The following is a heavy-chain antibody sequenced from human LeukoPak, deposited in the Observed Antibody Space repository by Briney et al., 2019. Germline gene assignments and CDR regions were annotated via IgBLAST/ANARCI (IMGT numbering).Heavy chain of an antibody. CDR1: GASISSSTDY. CDR3: ARAAAGINWFDP. CDR2: IYYSGST. D-gene: IGHD6-13*01. J-gene: IGHJ5*02. Sequence: SETLSLTCTVSGASISSSTDYWGWIRQPPGKGLEWIANIYYSGSTYYNPSLKSRVTISVDTSKNQFSLKLSSVTAADTAVYYCARAAAGINWFDPWGQGTLVTVSS. V-gene: IGHV4-39*07.